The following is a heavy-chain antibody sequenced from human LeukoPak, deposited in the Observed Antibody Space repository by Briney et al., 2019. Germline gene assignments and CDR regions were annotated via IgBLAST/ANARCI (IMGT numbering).Heavy chain of an antibody. V-gene: IGHV4-59*08. Sequence: SETLSLTCTVSGGSISSYYWSWIRQPPGKGLEWIGYIYYSGSTNYNPSLKSRVTISLDTSKNQFSLNLSSVTAADTAIYFCAAEVKPVAFDYWGQGTLVTVSS. CDR1: GGSISSYY. D-gene: IGHD2-2*01. J-gene: IGHJ4*02. CDR3: AAEVKPVAFDY. CDR2: IYYSGST.